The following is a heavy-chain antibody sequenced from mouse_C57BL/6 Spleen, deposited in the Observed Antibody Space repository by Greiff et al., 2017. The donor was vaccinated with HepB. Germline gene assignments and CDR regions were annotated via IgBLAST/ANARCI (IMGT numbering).Heavy chain of an antibody. Sequence: VQLQQPGTELVKPGASVKLSCKASGYTFTSYWMHWVKQRPGQGLEWIGNINPSNGGTNYNEKFKSKATLTVDKSSSTAYMQLSSLTSEDSAVYYCARKTGTGGNYFDYWGQGTTLTVSS. CDR3: ARKTGTGGNYFDY. V-gene: IGHV1-53*01. J-gene: IGHJ2*01. CDR2: INPSNGGT. CDR1: GYTFTSYW. D-gene: IGHD4-1*01.